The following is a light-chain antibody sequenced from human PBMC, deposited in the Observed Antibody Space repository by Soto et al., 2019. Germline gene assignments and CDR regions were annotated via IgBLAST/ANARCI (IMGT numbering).Light chain of an antibody. CDR2: EVS. J-gene: IGLJ1*01. Sequence: QSALTQPASVSGSPGQSVTISCTGTSSDVGAYNYVSWYQQHPGKAPKLMIYEVSNRPSGVSNRFSGSKSGNTASLTISGLQAEDEADYYCNSYTGSSTRFVFGTATKLTVL. V-gene: IGLV2-14*01. CDR3: NSYTGSSTRFV. CDR1: SSDVGAYNY.